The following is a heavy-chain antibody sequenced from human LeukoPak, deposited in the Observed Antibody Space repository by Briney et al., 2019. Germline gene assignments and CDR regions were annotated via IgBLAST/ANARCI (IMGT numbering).Heavy chain of an antibody. CDR3: ARDRPRPGVYIGTMVRGVTLAYYYGMDV. J-gene: IGHJ6*02. V-gene: IGHV1-69*13. D-gene: IGHD3-10*01. CDR1: GGTFSSYA. CDR2: NIPIFGTA. Sequence: ASVKVSCKASGGTFSSYAISWVRQAPGQGLEWMGGNIPIFGTANYAQKFQGRVTITADESTSTAYMELSSLRSEDTAVYYCARDRPRPGVYIGTMVRGVTLAYYYGMDVWGQGTTVTVSS.